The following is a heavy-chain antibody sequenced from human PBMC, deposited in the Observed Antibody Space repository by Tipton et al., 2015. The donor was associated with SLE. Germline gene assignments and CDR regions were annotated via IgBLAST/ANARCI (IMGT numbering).Heavy chain of an antibody. CDR1: GVSIGSSYYF. D-gene: IGHD3-16*01. J-gene: IGHJ6*03. Sequence: TLSLTCIVSGVSIGSSYYFLAWVRQPPGKGLEWIGTVYYSGSNYYNPSLKSRVTISVGTSTNQLSLRRTSVTASDTAVYYCTRQRGTAYYYYHRDVWGKETTVTVSS. CDR2: VYYSGSN. V-gene: IGHV4-39*01. CDR3: TRQRGTAYYYYHRDV.